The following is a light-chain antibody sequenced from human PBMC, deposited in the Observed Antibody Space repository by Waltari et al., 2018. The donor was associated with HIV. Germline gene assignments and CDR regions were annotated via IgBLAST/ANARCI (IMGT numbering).Light chain of an antibody. Sequence: DIQMTQSPSSLSASVGDRVTITCRASQSISSELNWYQQKPGKAPKLLIYAASSLQSGVPSRFSGSGSGTDFTLTISSLQPEDFATYYCQQSYSTPFTFGPGTKVDIK. CDR2: AAS. V-gene: IGKV1-39*01. CDR1: QSISSE. CDR3: QQSYSTPFT. J-gene: IGKJ3*01.